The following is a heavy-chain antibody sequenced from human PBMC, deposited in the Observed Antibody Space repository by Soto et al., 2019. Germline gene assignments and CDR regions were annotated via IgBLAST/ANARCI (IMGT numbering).Heavy chain of an antibody. D-gene: IGHD6-13*01. CDR3: ARRAYIAAAGTGNYGMDV. V-gene: IGHV5-51*01. J-gene: IGHJ6*02. CDR1: GYSFISYW. Sequence: GESLKISCKGSGYSFISYWIGWVRQMPGKGLEWMGIIYPGDSDTRYSPSFQGQVTISADKSISTAYLQWSSLKASDTAMYYCARRAYIAAAGTGNYGMDVWGQGTTVTVSS. CDR2: IYPGDSDT.